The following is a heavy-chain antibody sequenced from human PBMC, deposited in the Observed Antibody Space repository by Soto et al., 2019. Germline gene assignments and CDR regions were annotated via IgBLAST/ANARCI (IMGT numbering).Heavy chain of an antibody. CDR3: ARGRTMSIAAAGRPQLDY. Sequence: SVKVSCKASGVTSSSYAISWVRQAPGQGLEWMGGIIPIFGTANYAQKFQGRVTITADESTSTAYMELSSLRSEDTAVYYCARGRTMSIAAAGRPQLDYWGQGTLVTV. CDR2: IIPIFGTA. J-gene: IGHJ4*02. D-gene: IGHD6-13*01. V-gene: IGHV1-69*13. CDR1: GVTSSSYA.